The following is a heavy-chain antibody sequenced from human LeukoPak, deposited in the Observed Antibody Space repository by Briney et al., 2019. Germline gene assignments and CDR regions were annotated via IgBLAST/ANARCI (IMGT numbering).Heavy chain of an antibody. V-gene: IGHV4-39*01. CDR2: IFHAITT. Sequence: SETLSLTCTVSGGSINSPNSYWGWIRQPPGKGLEWTGSIFHAITTYYSPSLKTRVTVSVDTSLNQFSLSLMSMTAADTAVYYCARRVVAGTTVDFWGQGNLVTVSS. J-gene: IGHJ4*02. D-gene: IGHD1-1*01. CDR3: ARRVVAGTTVDF. CDR1: GGSINSPNSY.